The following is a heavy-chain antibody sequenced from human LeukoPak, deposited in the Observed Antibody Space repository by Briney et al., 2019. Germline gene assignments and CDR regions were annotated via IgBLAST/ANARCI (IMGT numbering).Heavy chain of an antibody. CDR2: IGPTGSDR. J-gene: IGHJ4*02. CDR3: ATETNGRHYDY. Sequence: GGSLRLSCTASGLTFSTSGFNWVRQAPGKGLEWVASIGPTGSDRYHADSIKGRFTISRDNANNFLYLQMNSLRDEDTAVYYSATETNGRHYDYWGQGTLLTVSS. V-gene: IGHV3-21*06. CDR1: GLTFSTSG. D-gene: IGHD1-14*01.